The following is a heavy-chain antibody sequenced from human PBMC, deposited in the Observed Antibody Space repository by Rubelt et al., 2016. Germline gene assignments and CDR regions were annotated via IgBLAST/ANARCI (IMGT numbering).Heavy chain of an antibody. J-gene: IGHJ4*02. CDR3: ARQGLLEYSSSPDGIDY. V-gene: IGHV4-34*02. Sequence: QVQLQQWGAGLLKSSETLSQTCAVYGGSFSDYFWSWIRQSPGKGLEWIGEINHSGITNYNPSLKSRAPISVDTSKNQFSLRRNSVTAADTAVYYCARQGLLEYSSSPDGIDYWGQGTLVTVSS. CDR1: GGSFSDYF. D-gene: IGHD6-13*01. CDR2: INHSGIT.